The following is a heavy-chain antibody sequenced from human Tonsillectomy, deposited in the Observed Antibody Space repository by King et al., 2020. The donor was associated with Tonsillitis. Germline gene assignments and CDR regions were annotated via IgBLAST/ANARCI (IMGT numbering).Heavy chain of an antibody. CDR3: ANTLDV. J-gene: IGHJ6*04. CDR2: ISYDGSNK. V-gene: IGHV3-30*18. CDR1: GFTFSSYG. Sequence: VQLVESGGGVVQPGRSLRLSCAASGFTFSSYGMHWVRQAPGKGLEWVAVISYDGSNKYYADSVKGRFTISRDNFKNTLYLQMNSLRAEDTAVYYCANTLDVWGKGTTVTVSS.